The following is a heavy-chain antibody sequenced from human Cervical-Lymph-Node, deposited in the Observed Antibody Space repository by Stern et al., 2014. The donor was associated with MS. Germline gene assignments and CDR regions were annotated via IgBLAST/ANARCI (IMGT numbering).Heavy chain of an antibody. CDR3: AKDYYGSGSYPS. J-gene: IGHJ5*02. CDR1: GFPFSGYS. Sequence: EVQLVESGGGLVQPGGSLRLSCAASGFPFSGYSMNWVRQAPGEGLEWIAYIDSSSSSTYYADSVKGRFTISRANANNLLFLQMNSLRVEDTAVYYCAKDYYGSGSYPSWGQGTLVTVSS. D-gene: IGHD3-10*01. CDR2: IDSSSSST. V-gene: IGHV3-48*04.